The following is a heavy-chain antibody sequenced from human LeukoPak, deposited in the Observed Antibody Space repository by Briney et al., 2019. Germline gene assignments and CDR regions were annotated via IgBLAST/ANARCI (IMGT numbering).Heavy chain of an antibody. CDR1: GYTFTSYY. CDR2: INPSGGST. D-gene: IGHD2-2*01. CDR3: ARDGLYCSSTSCYLRGVYNWFDP. J-gene: IGHJ5*02. V-gene: IGHV1-46*01. Sequence: ASVKVSCKASGYTFTSYYMHWVRQAPGQGLEWMGIINPSGGSTSYAQKFQGRVTMTRDTSTSTVYMELSSLRSEDTAVYYCARDGLYCSSTSCYLRGVYNWFDPWGQGTLVTVSS.